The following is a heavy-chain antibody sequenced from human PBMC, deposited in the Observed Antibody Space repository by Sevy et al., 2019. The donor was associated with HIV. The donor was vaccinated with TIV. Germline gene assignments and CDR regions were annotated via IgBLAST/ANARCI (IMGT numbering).Heavy chain of an antibody. J-gene: IGHJ5*02. D-gene: IGHD6-19*01. Sequence: SGPTLVKPTQTLTLTCTFSGFSFNTAGVGVGWIRQPPGKALEWLALIHWNDDKYYNPSLSSRLTITKDTSENEVVITMANMGPEDTATYFCAHRSYTSGWYKVHFDPWGQGTLVTVSS. CDR3: AHRSYTSGWYKVHFDP. V-gene: IGHV2-5*01. CDR1: GFSFNTAGVG. CDR2: IHWNDDK.